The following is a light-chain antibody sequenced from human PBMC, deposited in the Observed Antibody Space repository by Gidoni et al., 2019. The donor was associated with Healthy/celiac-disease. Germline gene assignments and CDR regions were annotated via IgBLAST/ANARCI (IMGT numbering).Light chain of an antibody. CDR2: AAS. Sequence: TQITQSPSSLSASVGDRVTITCRASQSISSYLDWYQQKPGKAPKLLIYAASSLQSGVPSRFSGSGTGTDFTLTISSLQPEDFATYYCQQSYSTPSTFGQGTRLEIK. V-gene: IGKV1-39*01. CDR1: QSISSY. CDR3: QQSYSTPST. J-gene: IGKJ5*01.